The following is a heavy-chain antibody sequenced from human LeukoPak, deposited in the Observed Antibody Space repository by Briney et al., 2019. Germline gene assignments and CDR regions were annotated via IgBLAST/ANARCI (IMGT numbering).Heavy chain of an antibody. CDR2: IWYDGSNK. V-gene: IGHV3-33*01. CDR1: GFTFSSYG. Sequence: PGGSLRLSCAASGFTFSSYGMHWVRQAPGKGLEWVAVIWYDGSNKYYADSVKGRFTISRDNAKNSLYLQMNSLRAEDTAVYYCARSIVVVTTGTFDIWGQGTMVTVSS. J-gene: IGHJ3*02. D-gene: IGHD2-21*02. CDR3: ARSIVVVTTGTFDI.